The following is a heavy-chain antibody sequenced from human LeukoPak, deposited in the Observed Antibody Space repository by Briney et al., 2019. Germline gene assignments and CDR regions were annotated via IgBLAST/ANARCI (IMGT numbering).Heavy chain of an antibody. Sequence: PGGSLRLSCAASGFTFSEYHMTWIRRAPGKGLEWVSFTSNTGGTTYYADSVRDRFTISRDNTKNSLYLQMNSLRADDTAVYYCARGGNMGSAPFDYWGQGTLVTVSS. CDR2: TSNTGGTT. V-gene: IGHV3-11*01. CDR1: GFTFSEYH. D-gene: IGHD1/OR15-1a*01. J-gene: IGHJ4*02. CDR3: ARGGNMGSAPFDY.